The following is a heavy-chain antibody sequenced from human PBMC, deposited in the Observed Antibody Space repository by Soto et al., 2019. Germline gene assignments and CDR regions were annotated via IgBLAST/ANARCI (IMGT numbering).Heavy chain of an antibody. V-gene: IGHV4-31*03. D-gene: IGHD4-4*01. Sequence: SETLSLTCTVSGGSISNAAYYWSWIRQHPGKGLEWIGYIYYTGSTYYNPSLKSRLTMSVDTSKSQFSLKLSSVTAADTAVYYCARGQGQYQYDYWGQGTLVTVSS. CDR1: GGSISNAAYY. CDR2: IYYTGST. CDR3: ARGQGQYQYDY. J-gene: IGHJ4*02.